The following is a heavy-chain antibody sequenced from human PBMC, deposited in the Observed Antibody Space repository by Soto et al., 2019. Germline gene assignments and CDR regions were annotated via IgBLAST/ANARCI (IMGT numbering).Heavy chain of an antibody. J-gene: IGHJ4*01. V-gene: IGHV3-74*01. CDR2: INTDGTRT. Sequence: EVQLVDSGGGLVQPGGSLRLSCEASGFTFNSYWMHWVRQAPGKGLLWVSRINTDGTRTSYADSVKGRFTISRDNAKNTLYLQMHRPRAEDTAVYYCVRDLIPSGSAYLADWGHGNLVTVSS. D-gene: IGHD6-19*01. CDR3: VRDLIPSGSAYLAD. CDR1: GFTFNSYW.